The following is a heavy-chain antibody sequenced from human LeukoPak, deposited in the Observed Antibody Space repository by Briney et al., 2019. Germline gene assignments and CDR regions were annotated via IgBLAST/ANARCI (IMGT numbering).Heavy chain of an antibody. V-gene: IGHV3-30*02. CDR1: GFNLNSYA. J-gene: IGHJ4*02. Sequence: GGSLRLSCAVSGFNLNSYAMHWVRQAPGKGLEWVAVIRHDEANSFYADSVQGRFTISRDTSKKLLYLQMNSLRVEDTAVYYCAQEYTPSSPLGELDSWGQGTLVTVPS. CDR3: AQEYTPSSPLGELDS. CDR2: IRHDEANS. D-gene: IGHD6-6*01.